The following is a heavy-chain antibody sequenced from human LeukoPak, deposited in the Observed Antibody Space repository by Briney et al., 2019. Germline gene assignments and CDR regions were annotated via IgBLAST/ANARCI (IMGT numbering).Heavy chain of an antibody. CDR2: ILENGSNQ. CDR3: ARVQGGGYRTADY. CDR1: GFTFSSYW. Sequence: PGGSLRLSCAASGFTFSSYWMSWVRQAPGKGLDWVAVILENGSNQYYADSVKGRFTISRDNSKNTLFLQMNSLRGEDTAMYYCARVQGGGYRTADYWGQGTLVTVSS. D-gene: IGHD6-19*01. V-gene: IGHV3-30*03. J-gene: IGHJ4*02.